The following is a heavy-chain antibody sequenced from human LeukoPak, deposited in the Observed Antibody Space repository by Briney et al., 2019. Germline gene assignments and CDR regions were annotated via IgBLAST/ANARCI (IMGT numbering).Heavy chain of an antibody. V-gene: IGHV1-18*01. CDR2: ISAYNGNT. CDR3: ARDRSWNDSFGMDV. D-gene: IGHD1-1*01. CDR1: GYTFTSYG. Sequence: ASVKVSCKASGYTFTSYGISWVRQAPGQGLEWMGWISAYNGNTNYAQKLQGRVAMTTDTSTSTAYMELRSLRSDDTAVYYCARDRSWNDSFGMDVWGQGTTVTVSS. J-gene: IGHJ6*02.